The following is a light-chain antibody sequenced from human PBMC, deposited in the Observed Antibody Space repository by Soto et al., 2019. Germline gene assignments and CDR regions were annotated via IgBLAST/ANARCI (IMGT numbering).Light chain of an antibody. CDR1: QTASSSH. V-gene: IGKV3-20*01. Sequence: EIVLTQSPGALSLSPGERATLSCRASQTASSSHLAWYQQKPGQAPRLLIYDASSRATGISDRFSGSGSGTDFTLTISRLEPEDFAVYYCQQYGRSPYTFGQGTMVDIK. CDR3: QQYGRSPYT. J-gene: IGKJ2*01. CDR2: DAS.